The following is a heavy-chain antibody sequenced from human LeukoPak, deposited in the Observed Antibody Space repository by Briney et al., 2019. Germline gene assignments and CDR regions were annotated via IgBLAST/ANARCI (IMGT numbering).Heavy chain of an antibody. CDR2: IKQDGSEK. CDR3: ARRGVDSSGYSFFDY. D-gene: IGHD3-22*01. Sequence: GVSLSLFCAVSGLIFNRYWMLCVRNARGRALEGVAYIKQDGSEKYYVDSVKGRFNISRDNAKHSLYLQISSLRAEHTALYYCARRGVDSSGYSFFDYWGKGTLVTVS. V-gene: IGHV3-7*01. J-gene: IGHJ4*02. CDR1: GLIFNRYW.